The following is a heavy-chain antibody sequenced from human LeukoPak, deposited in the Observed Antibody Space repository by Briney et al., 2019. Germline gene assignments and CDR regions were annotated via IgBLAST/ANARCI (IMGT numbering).Heavy chain of an antibody. CDR1: GFTFSNYA. J-gene: IGHJ3*02. Sequence: PGRSLRLSCAASGFTFSNYAMHWVRQAPGKGLEWVAVISYDGSNKYYADSVKGRFTISRDNAKNSLYLQMNSLSADDTAVYYCGRDLPPSPSSWLSTPRAFDIWGQGTIDTLSP. D-gene: IGHD6-13*01. CDR2: ISYDGSNK. CDR3: GRDLPPSPSSWLSTPRAFDI. V-gene: IGHV3-30*04.